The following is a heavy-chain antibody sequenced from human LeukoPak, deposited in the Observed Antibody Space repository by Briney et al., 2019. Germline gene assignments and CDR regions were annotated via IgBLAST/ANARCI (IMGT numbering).Heavy chain of an antibody. Sequence: GASVKVSCKASGYTFTDYYTHWGRQAPGQGLEWRGWMHPNRGGTIYAQKFQGWVTMTTDTSISTAYVELSRLTSDDTAVYYCARKRGVGVDANAFDVWGQGTMVTVSS. CDR3: ARKRGVGVDANAFDV. J-gene: IGHJ3*01. CDR2: MHPNRGGT. CDR1: GYTFTDYY. V-gene: IGHV1-2*04. D-gene: IGHD3-3*01.